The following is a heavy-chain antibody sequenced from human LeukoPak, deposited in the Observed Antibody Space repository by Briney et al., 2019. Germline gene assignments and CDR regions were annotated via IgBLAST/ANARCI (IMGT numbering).Heavy chain of an antibody. Sequence: PGGSLRLSCAASGFTLSSYAIHWVRQAPGKGLEWVAVIWYDGSNKYYADSVKGRFTISRDNSKNTLDLQMNSLRAEDTAVYYCATPGPGDSSGYAFDIWGQGTMVTVSS. D-gene: IGHD3-22*01. CDR2: IWYDGSNK. J-gene: IGHJ3*02. CDR3: ATPGPGDSSGYAFDI. V-gene: IGHV3-33*08. CDR1: GFTLSSYA.